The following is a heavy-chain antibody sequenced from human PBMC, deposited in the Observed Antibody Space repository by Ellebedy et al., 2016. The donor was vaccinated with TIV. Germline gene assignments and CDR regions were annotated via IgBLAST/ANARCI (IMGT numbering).Heavy chain of an antibody. CDR2: ISASGCGT. CDR3: AKDRTPGDGYWVFDD. Sequence: GESLKISCAASGFTFSKYAMNWVRQAPGKGLEWVSGISASGCGTYYADSVKGRFTISRDNSKGTVDLQMNSLRVEDTAVYFCAKDRTPGDGYWVFDDWGQGTLVTVSS. D-gene: IGHD5-18*01. CDR1: GFTFSKYA. V-gene: IGHV3-23*01. J-gene: IGHJ4*02.